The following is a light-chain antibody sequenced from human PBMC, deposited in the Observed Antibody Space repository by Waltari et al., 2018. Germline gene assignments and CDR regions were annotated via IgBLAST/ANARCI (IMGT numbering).Light chain of an antibody. CDR2: TVS. J-gene: IGKJ1*01. V-gene: IGKV2-30*02. CDR1: HSIVHCDGKNY. CDR3: KQATHLPPT. Sequence: VVMTSSPPSLPVTVGQAAFISCTSSHSIVHCDGKNYLHWCHQGPGQSPRRLIYTVSNRDSGVPDRFSGSGSGTDFTLTISRVEAEDFGIYYCKQATHLPPTFGQGTRVEIK.